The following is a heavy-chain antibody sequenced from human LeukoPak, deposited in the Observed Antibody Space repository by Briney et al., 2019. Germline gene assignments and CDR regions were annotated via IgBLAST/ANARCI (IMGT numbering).Heavy chain of an antibody. V-gene: IGHV3-23*01. Sequence: PGGSLRLSCAASGFTFSGCAMSWVRQAPGKGLEWVSAISGSGGGTYYADSVKGRFTISRDNSKNTLYLQMNSLRAEDTAVYYCAKDRDYYDSSGYYLYWGQGTLVTVSS. J-gene: IGHJ4*02. CDR3: AKDRDYYDSSGYYLY. CDR2: ISGSGGGT. CDR1: GFTFSGCA. D-gene: IGHD3-22*01.